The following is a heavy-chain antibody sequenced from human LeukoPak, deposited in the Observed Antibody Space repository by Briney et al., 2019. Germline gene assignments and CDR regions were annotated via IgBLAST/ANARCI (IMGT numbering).Heavy chain of an antibody. J-gene: IGHJ6*03. D-gene: IGHD2-2*01. CDR2: IIPIFGTA. CDR3: ARGMSVGYCSSTSCRTYYYYMDV. CDR1: GGTFSSYA. Sequence: SVKVSCKASGGTFSSYAISWVRQAPGQGLEWMGGIIPIFGTANYAQKFQGRVTITADESTSTAYMELSSLRSEDTAVYYCARGMSVGYCSSTSCRTYYYYMDVWGKGTTVTVSS. V-gene: IGHV1-69*01.